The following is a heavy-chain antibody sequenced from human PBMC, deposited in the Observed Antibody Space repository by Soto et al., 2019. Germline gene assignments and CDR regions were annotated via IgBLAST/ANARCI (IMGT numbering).Heavy chain of an antibody. Sequence: KTSETLSLTCTVSGDSISDGDYYWSWIRQPPGRGLEWIGYIDSSGSTYYNPSLKSRLTMSVDMSKNQFSLRLTSVTAADTAVYYCASRYLYWGQGLLVTVLL. V-gene: IGHV4-30-4*01. CDR2: IDSSGST. CDR1: GDSISDGDYY. CDR3: ASRYLY. J-gene: IGHJ4*02. D-gene: IGHD3-16*02.